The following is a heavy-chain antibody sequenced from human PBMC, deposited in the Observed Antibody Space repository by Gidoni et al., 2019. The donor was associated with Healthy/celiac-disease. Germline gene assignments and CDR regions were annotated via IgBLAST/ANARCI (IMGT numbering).Heavy chain of an antibody. D-gene: IGHD3-22*01. CDR3: ARGNDSSGYYAY. CDR2: IIPIFGTA. J-gene: IGHJ4*02. CDR1: VGTFSSYA. V-gene: IGHV1-69*06. Sequence: SVKVSCKASVGTFSSYAISWVRQAPGQGLEWMGGIIPIFGTANYAQKFQGRVTITADKSTSTAYMELSSLRSEDTAVYYCARGNDSSGYYAYWGQGTLVTVSS.